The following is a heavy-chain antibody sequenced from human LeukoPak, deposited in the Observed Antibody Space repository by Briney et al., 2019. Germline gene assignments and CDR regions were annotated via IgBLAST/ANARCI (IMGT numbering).Heavy chain of an antibody. V-gene: IGHV3-30*02. CDR1: GFAFNVFG. J-gene: IGHJ4*02. D-gene: IGHD2-8*01. Sequence: PGGSLRLSCEGSGFAFNVFGMHWIRQAPGKGLEWVAFIKSDGVFTNYAEAVKGRFTISRDNSDNTLFLQMESVRPDDTAVYYCARKLMSSRRFEYWGQGTLVTVSS. CDR2: IKSDGVFT. CDR3: ARKLMSSRRFEY.